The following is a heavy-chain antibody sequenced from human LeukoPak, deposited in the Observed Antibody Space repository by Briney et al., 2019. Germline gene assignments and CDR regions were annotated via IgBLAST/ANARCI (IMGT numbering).Heavy chain of an antibody. Sequence: PSETLSLTCAVSGGSISSGGYSWSWIRQPPGKGLEWIGYIYHSGSTYYNPSLKSRVTISVDRSKNQFSLKLSSVTAADTAVYYCARGARGIVVAGTFDYWGQGTLVTVSS. CDR1: GGSISSGGYS. V-gene: IGHV4-30-2*01. J-gene: IGHJ4*02. D-gene: IGHD6-19*01. CDR3: ARGARGIVVAGTFDY. CDR2: IYHSGST.